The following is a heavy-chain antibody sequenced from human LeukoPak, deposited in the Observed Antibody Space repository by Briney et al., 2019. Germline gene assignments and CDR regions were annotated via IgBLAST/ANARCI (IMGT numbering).Heavy chain of an antibody. CDR3: ARENCSSTSCYDDYYYGMDV. CDR1: GFTFSSYG. Sequence: PGRSLRLSCAASGFTFSSYGMHWVRQAPGKGLEWVADIRYDGSTNYNADSVKGRFTISRDNSKNTLYLQMISLGAEDTAVYYCARENCSSTSCYDDYYYGMDVWGQGTTVTVSS. D-gene: IGHD2-2*01. CDR2: IRYDGSTN. J-gene: IGHJ6*02. V-gene: IGHV3-33*01.